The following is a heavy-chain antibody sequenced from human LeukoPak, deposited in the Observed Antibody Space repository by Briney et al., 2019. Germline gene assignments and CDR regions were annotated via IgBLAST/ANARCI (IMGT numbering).Heavy chain of an antibody. Sequence: GRSLRLSCAASGFTFDESAMHWVRQAPGKGLEWVSYISSSSSTIYYADSVKGRFTISRDNAKNSLYLQMNSLRAEDTAVYYCARVDYDMVDYWGQGTLVTVSS. CDR2: ISSSSSTI. J-gene: IGHJ4*02. V-gene: IGHV3-48*04. CDR1: GFTFDESA. D-gene: IGHD3-22*01. CDR3: ARVDYDMVDY.